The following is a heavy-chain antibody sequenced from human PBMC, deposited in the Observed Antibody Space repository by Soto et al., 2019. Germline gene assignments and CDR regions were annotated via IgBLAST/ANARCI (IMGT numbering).Heavy chain of an antibody. D-gene: IGHD3-22*01. CDR3: AADRRYYYDSSGPRDAFDI. V-gene: IGHV1-58*01. J-gene: IGHJ3*02. CDR2: IVVGSGNT. Sequence: SVKVSCKASGFTFTSSAVQWVRQARGQRLEWIGWIVVGSGNTNYAQKFQERVTITRDMSTSTAYMELSSLRSEDTAVYYCAADRRYYYDSSGPRDAFDIWGQGTLVTVSS. CDR1: GFTFTSSA.